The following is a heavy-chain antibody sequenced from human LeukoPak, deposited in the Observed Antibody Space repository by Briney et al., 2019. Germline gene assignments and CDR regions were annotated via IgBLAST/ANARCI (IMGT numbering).Heavy chain of an antibody. D-gene: IGHD5-18*01. CDR2: ISYDGSNK. CDR1: GFTSSSYA. J-gene: IGHJ3*02. V-gene: IGHV3-30-3*01. Sequence: GGSLRLSCAASGFTSSSYAMHWVRQAPGKGLEWVAVISYDGSNKYYADSVKGRFTISRDNSKNTLYLQMNSLRAEDTAVYYCASGNSYGGISAFDIWGQGTMVTVSS. CDR3: ASGNSYGGISAFDI.